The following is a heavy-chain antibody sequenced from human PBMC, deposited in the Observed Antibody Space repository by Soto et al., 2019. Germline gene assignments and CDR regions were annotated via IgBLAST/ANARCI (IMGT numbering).Heavy chain of an antibody. CDR2: ISGSGGST. CDR3: AKTRLPHYYYGMDV. Sequence: PGGSLRLSCAASGSTFSSYAMSWVRQAPGKGLEWVSAISGSGGSTYYADSVKGRFTISRDNSKNTLYLQMNSLRAEDTAVYYCAKTRLPHYYYGMDVWGPGTTLTVTS. V-gene: IGHV3-23*01. J-gene: IGHJ6*02. CDR1: GSTFSSYA. D-gene: IGHD6-25*01.